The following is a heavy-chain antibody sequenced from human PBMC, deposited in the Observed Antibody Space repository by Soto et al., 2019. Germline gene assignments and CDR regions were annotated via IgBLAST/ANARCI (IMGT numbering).Heavy chain of an antibody. CDR1: GFTFSGSA. Sequence: EVQLVESGGGLVQPGGSLKLSCAASGFTFSGSAMHWVRQASGKGLEWVGRIRSKANSYATAYAASVKGRFTISRDDSKNTAYLQMNSLKTEDTAVYYCHSVSGWYGDGFDPWGQGTLVTVSS. V-gene: IGHV3-73*02. D-gene: IGHD6-19*01. CDR2: IRSKANSYAT. CDR3: HSVSGWYGDGFDP. J-gene: IGHJ5*02.